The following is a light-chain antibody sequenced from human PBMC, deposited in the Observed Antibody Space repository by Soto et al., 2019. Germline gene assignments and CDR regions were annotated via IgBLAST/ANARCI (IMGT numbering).Light chain of an antibody. CDR2: DAS. J-gene: IGKJ5*01. Sequence: DIQMTQSPSSLSASVGDRVTITCQASQDISNYLNWYQQKPGKAPKLLIYDASNLETGVPSRFSGSGSGTDFTFTISSLQSEDFAVYYCQQHNNWPPITFGQGTRLEIK. V-gene: IGKV1-33*01. CDR3: QQHNNWPPIT. CDR1: QDISNY.